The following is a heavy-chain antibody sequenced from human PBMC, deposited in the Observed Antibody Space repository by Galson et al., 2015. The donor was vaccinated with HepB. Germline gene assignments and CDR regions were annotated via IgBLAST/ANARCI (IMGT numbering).Heavy chain of an antibody. J-gene: IGHJ4*02. CDR3: AHIRDSASVRFDS. CDR2: IYWGDGQ. D-gene: IGHD4-17*01. V-gene: IGHV2-5*02. CDR1: GFSLSTSAEG. Sequence: PALVKPTQTLTLTCTFSGFSLSTSAEGGGGACIRQPPGKALEWLGIIYWGDGQGYRPSLQNRRPLTKDSPKAQVVLIMTRMDPMDTATYYCAHIRDSASVRFDSWGQGAQVTVSS.